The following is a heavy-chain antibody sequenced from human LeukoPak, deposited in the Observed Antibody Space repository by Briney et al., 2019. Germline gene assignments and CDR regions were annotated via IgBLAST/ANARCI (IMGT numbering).Heavy chain of an antibody. V-gene: IGHV1-46*01. CDR1: GYTFASYY. CDR3: ARVPVVAATGDFDY. D-gene: IGHD2-15*01. Sequence: ASVKVSCKASGYTFASYYMHWVRQAPGQGLEWMGIINPSGDSTSYAQKFQGRVTMTRDMSTSTVYMELSSLRSEDTAVYYCARVPVVAATGDFDYWGQGTLVTVSS. CDR2: INPSGDST. J-gene: IGHJ4*02.